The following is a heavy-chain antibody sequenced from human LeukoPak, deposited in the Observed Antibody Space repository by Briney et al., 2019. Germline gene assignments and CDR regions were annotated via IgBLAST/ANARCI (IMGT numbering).Heavy chain of an antibody. J-gene: IGHJ6*03. CDR1: GFTFSSYE. Sequence: GGSLRLSCAASGFTFSSYEMNWVRQAPGKGLEWVSYISSSGSTINYADSVKGRFTISRDNAKNSLYLQINSLRAEDTAVYYCARVKYDTLYYYYYMDVWGKGTTVTISS. CDR3: ARVKYDTLYYYYYMDV. D-gene: IGHD3-22*01. V-gene: IGHV3-48*03. CDR2: ISSSGSTI.